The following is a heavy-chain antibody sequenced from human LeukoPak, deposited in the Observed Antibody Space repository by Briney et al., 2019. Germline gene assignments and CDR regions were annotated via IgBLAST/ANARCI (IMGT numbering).Heavy chain of an antibody. V-gene: IGHV4-31*03. CDR1: GGSISSGGYY. Sequence: SETLSLTCTVSGGSISSGGYYWSWIRQHPGKGLEWIGYIYYSGSTNYNPSLKSRVTISVDTSKNQFSLKLSSVTAADTAVYYCARGRIAARRRLLDYWGQGTLVTVSS. CDR3: ARGRIAARRRLLDY. J-gene: IGHJ4*02. D-gene: IGHD6-6*01. CDR2: IYYSGST.